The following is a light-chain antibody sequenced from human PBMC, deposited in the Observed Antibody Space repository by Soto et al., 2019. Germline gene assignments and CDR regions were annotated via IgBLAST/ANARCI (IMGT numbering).Light chain of an antibody. CDR3: QQTDDFPLT. J-gene: IGKJ4*01. V-gene: IGKV1D-12*01. CDR2: AAS. Sequence: EIPLTQSPCSISSSPGDRVTITCRASQGLSSWLAWYKQRPGKAPKLLIYAASNLQSGVPSRFSGSGSGTEFTLTISRLQPEDSARYFCQQTDDFPLTFGEGTKVDIK. CDR1: QGLSSW.